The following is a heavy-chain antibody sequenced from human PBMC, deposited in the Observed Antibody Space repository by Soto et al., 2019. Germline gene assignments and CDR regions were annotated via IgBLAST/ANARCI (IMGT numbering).Heavy chain of an antibody. V-gene: IGHV1-69*13. CDR2: IIPIFGTA. D-gene: IGHD3-22*01. CDR1: GGTFSSYA. J-gene: IGHJ4*02. CDR3: ARPVRGYYDSSGYYPFGY. Sequence: SVKVSCKASGGTFSSYAISWVRQAPGQGLEWMGGIIPIFGTANYAQKFQGRVTITADESTSTAYMELSSLRSEDTAVYYCARPVRGYYDSSGYYPFGYWGQGTLVTVSS.